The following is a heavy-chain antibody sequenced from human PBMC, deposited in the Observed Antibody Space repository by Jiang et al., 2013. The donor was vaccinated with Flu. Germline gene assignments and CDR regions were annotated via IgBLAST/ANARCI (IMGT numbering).Heavy chain of an antibody. Sequence: GSGLVKPSETLSLTCAVSGLSVSRFSWSWVRHSPKRGLEWIADIYPTGNIEYNPSLKSRTTFSVDTSRNHFSLKLTSVTAADTAVYFCGKHTPGVQLLDPIDEWGQGTPSHRLL. CDR1: GLSVSRFS. CDR2: IYPTGNI. J-gene: IGHJ4*02. V-gene: IGHV4-59*02. D-gene: IGHD6-19*01. CDR3: GKHTPGVQLLDPIDE.